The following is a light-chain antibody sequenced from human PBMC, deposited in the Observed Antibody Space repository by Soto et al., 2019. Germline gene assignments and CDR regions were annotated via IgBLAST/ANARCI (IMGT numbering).Light chain of an antibody. J-gene: IGKJ1*01. V-gene: IGKV1-5*01. Sequence: DIQMTQSPYTLSASVGDTVTITCRASQSVSTWLAWYQQTPGKAPKLLMYDASTLESGAPARFSGSGSGTEFTLTISSLQPDDFAAYYCQQYNSYPWTFCQGTMVDIK. CDR2: DAS. CDR1: QSVSTW. CDR3: QQYNSYPWT.